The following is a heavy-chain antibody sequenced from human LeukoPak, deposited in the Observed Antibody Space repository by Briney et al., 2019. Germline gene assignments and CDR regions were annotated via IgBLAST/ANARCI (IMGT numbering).Heavy chain of an antibody. Sequence: GASVKVSCKASGYTVINSGITWVRQAPGQGLEGMGWISAYNGNTDYAQKFQGRVTMTTDTSTTTAYMHLTSLSSDDTAVYYCARGRDKGDYWGQGTLVTVSS. CDR1: GYTVINSG. CDR2: ISAYNGNT. J-gene: IGHJ4*02. CDR3: ARGRDKGDY. V-gene: IGHV1-18*01.